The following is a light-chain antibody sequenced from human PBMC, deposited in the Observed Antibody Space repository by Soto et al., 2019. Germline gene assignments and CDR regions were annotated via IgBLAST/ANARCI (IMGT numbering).Light chain of an antibody. Sequence: QAVVTQPPSASGTPGQRVTISCSGSSSNIGSNTVNWYQQLPGTAPKLLIYSNNQRPSGVPERFSGSKSGTSASLAISGLQSEDEADYYCAAWDDSLNVVVFGGGTKLTVL. CDR2: SNN. V-gene: IGLV1-44*01. CDR3: AAWDDSLNVVV. J-gene: IGLJ2*01. CDR1: SSNIGSNT.